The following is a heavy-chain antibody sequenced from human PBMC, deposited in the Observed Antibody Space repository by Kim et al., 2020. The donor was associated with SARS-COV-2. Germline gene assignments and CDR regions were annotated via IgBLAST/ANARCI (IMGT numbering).Heavy chain of an antibody. J-gene: IGHJ5*02. V-gene: IGHV4-59*01. CDR2: IYYSGST. D-gene: IGHD3-3*01. CDR3: AREVLDYYDFWSGYYPGAWFDT. Sequence: SETLSLTCTVSGGYISSYYWSWIRQPPGKGLEWIGYIYYSGSTNYNPSLKSRVTISVDTSKNQFSLKLSSVTAADTAVYYCAREVLDYYDFWSGYYPGAWFDTWGQGTLVTVSS. CDR1: GGYISSYY.